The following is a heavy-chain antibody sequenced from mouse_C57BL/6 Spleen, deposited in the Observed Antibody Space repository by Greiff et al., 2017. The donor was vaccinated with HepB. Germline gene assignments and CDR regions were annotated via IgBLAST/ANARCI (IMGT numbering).Heavy chain of an antibody. Sequence: VQLKQSGPGLVKPSQSLSLTCSVTGYSITSGYYWNWIRQFPGNKLEWMGYISYDGSNNYNPSLKNRISITRYTSKNQFFLKLNSVTTEDTATYYCARALNWGEFDYWGQGTTLTVSS. J-gene: IGHJ2*01. D-gene: IGHD4-1*01. CDR1: GYSITSGYY. CDR3: ARALNWGEFDY. V-gene: IGHV3-6*01. CDR2: ISYDGSN.